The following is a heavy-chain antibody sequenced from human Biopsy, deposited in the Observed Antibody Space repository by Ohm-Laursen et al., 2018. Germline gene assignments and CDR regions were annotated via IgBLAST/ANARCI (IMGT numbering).Heavy chain of an antibody. CDR3: ARTVDYYDPYYYYGLDV. CDR1: GGSFSGYY. CDR2: INHRGST. J-gene: IGHJ6*02. V-gene: IGHV4-34*01. Sequence: GTLSLTCAVYGGSFSGYYWSWIRQPPGKGLEWIGEINHRGSTNYNPSLKSRVTISVDTSKNQFSLKLRSVTAADTAVYYCARTVDYYDPYYYYGLDVWGQGTTVTVSS. D-gene: IGHD3-16*01.